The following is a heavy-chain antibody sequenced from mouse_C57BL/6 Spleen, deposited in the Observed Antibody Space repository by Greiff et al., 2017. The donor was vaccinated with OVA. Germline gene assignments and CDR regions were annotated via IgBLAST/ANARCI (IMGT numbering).Heavy chain of an antibody. D-gene: IGHD4-1*01. J-gene: IGHJ2*01. Sequence: DVKLVESGGGLVQPGGSMKLSCVASGFTFSNYWMNWVRQSPEKGLEWVAQIRLKSDNYATHYAESVKGRFTIARDDSKSSVYLQMNNLRAEDTGSYYCTAWDYLDYWGQGTTLTVSS. CDR2: IRLKSDNYAT. CDR3: TAWDYLDY. CDR1: GFTFSNYW. V-gene: IGHV6-3*01.